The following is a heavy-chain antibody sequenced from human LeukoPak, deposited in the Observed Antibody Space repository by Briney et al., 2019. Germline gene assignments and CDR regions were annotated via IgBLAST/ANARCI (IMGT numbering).Heavy chain of an antibody. V-gene: IGHV3-21*01. CDR2: ISSSSSYI. J-gene: IGHJ3*02. Sequence: GGSLRLSCAASGFTFSSYSMNWVRQAPGKGLEWVSSISSSSSYIYYADSVKGRFTISRDNAKNSLYLQMNSLRAEDTAVYYCARDGGVGAYDVFYIWGQGTMVTVS. CDR1: GFTFSSYS. D-gene: IGHD1-26*01. CDR3: ARDGGVGAYDVFYI.